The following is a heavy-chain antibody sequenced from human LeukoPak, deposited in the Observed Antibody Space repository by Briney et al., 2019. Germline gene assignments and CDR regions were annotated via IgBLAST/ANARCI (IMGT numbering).Heavy chain of an antibody. CDR2: ISWNSGSI. D-gene: IGHD5-24*01. CDR1: GFTFDDYA. CDR3: AKDIGKDGYNFDY. J-gene: IGHJ4*02. Sequence: GGSPRLSCAASGFTFDDYAMHWVRQAPGKGLEWVSGISWNSGSIGYADSVKGRFTISRDNAKNSLYLQVNSLRAEDTALYYCAKDIGKDGYNFDYWGQGTLVTISS. V-gene: IGHV3-9*01.